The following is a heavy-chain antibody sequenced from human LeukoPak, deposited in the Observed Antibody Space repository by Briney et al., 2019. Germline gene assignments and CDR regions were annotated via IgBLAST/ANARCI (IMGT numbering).Heavy chain of an antibody. Sequence: PGGSLRLSCAASGFTFSSYWMSWVRQAPGKGLEWVANIKQDGSEKYYVDSVKGRFNISRDNAKNSLYLQMNSLRADDTAVYYCARGRSGSYQRYYFDYWGQGTLVTVSS. CDR3: ARGRSGSYQRYYFDY. V-gene: IGHV3-7*01. CDR1: GFTFSSYW. J-gene: IGHJ4*02. D-gene: IGHD1-26*01. CDR2: IKQDGSEK.